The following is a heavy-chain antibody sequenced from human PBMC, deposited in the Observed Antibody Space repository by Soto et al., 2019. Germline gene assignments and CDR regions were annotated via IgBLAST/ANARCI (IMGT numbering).Heavy chain of an antibody. V-gene: IGHV1-8*01. CDR2: MNPDSGTT. Sequence: QVQLVQSGAEVRKPGASVKVSCKASGYTFTTYDINWLRQARGQGLQWMGWMNPDSGTTGYAQTFQGRVTLTRDTSMNTAYMELSRLTYEDTAVYYCTRNRRETGDCDCWGQGTLVTVSS. CDR3: TRNRRETGDCDC. J-gene: IGHJ4*02. D-gene: IGHD7-27*01. CDR1: GYTFTTYD.